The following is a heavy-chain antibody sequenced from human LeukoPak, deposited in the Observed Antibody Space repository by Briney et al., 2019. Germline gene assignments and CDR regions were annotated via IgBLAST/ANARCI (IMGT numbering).Heavy chain of an antibody. CDR2: ISYDGSNK. V-gene: IGHV3-30-3*01. D-gene: IGHD1-26*01. CDR3: ARASGSYWAGIGY. CDR1: GFTFSSYA. Sequence: GRSLRLSCAASGFTFSSYAMHWVRQAPGKGLEWVAVISYDGSNKYYADSVKGRFTISRDNSKNTLYLQMNSLRAEDTAVYYCARASGSYWAGIGYWGQGTLSPSPQ. J-gene: IGHJ4*02.